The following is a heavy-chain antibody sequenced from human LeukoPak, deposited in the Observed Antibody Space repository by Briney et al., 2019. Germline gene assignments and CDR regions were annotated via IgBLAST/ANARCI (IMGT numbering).Heavy chain of an antibody. D-gene: IGHD2/OR15-2a*01. CDR2: IYPGDSDT. Sequence: GESLKISCKTSGYTFSNHWIGWVRQMPGKGLEWMGIIYPGDSDTRYSPSFQGQVTISADKSINTAYLQWSSLKASDTAMYYCARLIHNIDYWGQGTLVTVSS. J-gene: IGHJ4*02. V-gene: IGHV5-51*01. CDR3: ARLIHNIDY. CDR1: GYTFSNHW.